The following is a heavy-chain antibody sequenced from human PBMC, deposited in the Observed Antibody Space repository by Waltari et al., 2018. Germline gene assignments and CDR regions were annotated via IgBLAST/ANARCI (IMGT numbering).Heavy chain of an antibody. D-gene: IGHD5-18*01. CDR2: IIPIFGAT. J-gene: IGHJ5*02. V-gene: IGHV1-69*13. Sequence: QVQLVQSGAEVKEPGSSVKVSCKVSGGTFINYAFSWMRQAPGQGLEWLGRIIPIFGATNYAQKFQGRVTITADKSTNVAYMELNSLRSEDTAVYFCARDLYTYEVNVPWGQGTLVTVSS. CDR1: GGTFINYA. CDR3: ARDLYTYEVNVP.